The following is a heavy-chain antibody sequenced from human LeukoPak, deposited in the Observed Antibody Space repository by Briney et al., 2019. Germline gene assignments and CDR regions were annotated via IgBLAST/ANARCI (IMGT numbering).Heavy chain of an antibody. Sequence: GGSLRLSCAAPGFSFSTFGMHWVRQAPGKGLEWVAFIRYDGSNSYYGDSVKGRFTISRDNSKNTLSLHMNSLRAEDTAMYYCARVSGSRNYYFGAFDIWGQGTMVTVSS. CDR2: IRYDGSNS. V-gene: IGHV3-30*02. CDR3: ARVSGSRNYYFGAFDI. J-gene: IGHJ3*02. CDR1: GFSFSTFG. D-gene: IGHD3-10*01.